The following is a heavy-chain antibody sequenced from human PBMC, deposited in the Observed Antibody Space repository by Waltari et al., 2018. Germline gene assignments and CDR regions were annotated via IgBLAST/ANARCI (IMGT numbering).Heavy chain of an antibody. Sequence: EVQLVESGGGLVKPGGSLRLSCAASGFTFSAYSMQGVRQAPGTGLEWVSSISSSSTSIYYADSVRGRFTISRDNAKNSLYLQMNSLRAEDTAVYYCARGALYCSGGGCYPDYWGQGTLVTVSS. CDR3: ARGALYCSGGGCYPDY. CDR2: ISSSSTSI. D-gene: IGHD2-15*01. V-gene: IGHV3-21*01. J-gene: IGHJ4*02. CDR1: GFTFSAYS.